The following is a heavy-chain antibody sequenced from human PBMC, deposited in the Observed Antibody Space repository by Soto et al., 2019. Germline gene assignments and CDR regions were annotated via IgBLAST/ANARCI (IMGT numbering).Heavy chain of an antibody. CDR3: AHSPYCSGGSCYSGWFDP. CDR2: IYWDDDK. CDR1: GFSLSTSGVG. V-gene: IGHV2-5*02. Sequence: QITLKESGPTLVKPTQTLTLTCTFSGFSLSTSGVGVGWIRQPPGKALEWLALIYWDDDKRYSPSLKSRLTITKDTSKNQVVLTMTNMDPVDTATYYCAHSPYCSGGSCYSGWFDPWGQGTLVTVSS. J-gene: IGHJ5*02. D-gene: IGHD2-15*01.